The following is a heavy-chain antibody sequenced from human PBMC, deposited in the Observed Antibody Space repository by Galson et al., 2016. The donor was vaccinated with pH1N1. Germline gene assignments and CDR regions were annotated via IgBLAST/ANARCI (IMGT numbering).Heavy chain of an antibody. CDR2: IYSSGST. J-gene: IGHJ4*02. Sequence: GGSISSNDYYWTWIRQPPGKGLEWIGTIYSSGSTYDNPSLKSRVTISVDTSKNQFSLKLSSVTAADTAVYYCAREDCSSGPCPLDSWGQGTLVIVSS. CDR3: AREDCSSGPCPLDS. V-gene: IGHV4-39*07. D-gene: IGHD2-15*01. CDR1: GGSISSNDYY.